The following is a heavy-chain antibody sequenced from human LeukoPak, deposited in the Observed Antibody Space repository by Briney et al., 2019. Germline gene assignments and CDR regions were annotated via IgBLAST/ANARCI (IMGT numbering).Heavy chain of an antibody. V-gene: IGHV4-61*08. J-gene: IGHJ5*02. CDR1: GGSISSGGYS. Sequence: SETLSLTCAVSGGSISSGGYSWSWIRQPPGKGLEWIGYIYYSGSTNYNPSLKSRVTISVDTSKNQFSLKLSSVTAADTAVYYCASRRATSGIGWFDPWGQGTLVTVSS. D-gene: IGHD6-13*01. CDR2: IYYSGST. CDR3: ASRRATSGIGWFDP.